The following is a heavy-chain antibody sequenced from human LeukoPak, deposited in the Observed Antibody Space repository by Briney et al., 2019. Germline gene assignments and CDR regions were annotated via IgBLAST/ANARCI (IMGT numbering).Heavy chain of an antibody. CDR3: AKDWPSEWQQLPDYDAFDI. CDR1: GFTFSSYA. D-gene: IGHD6-13*01. V-gene: IGHV3-23*01. CDR2: ISGGSGSST. Sequence: PGGSLRLSCAASGFTFSSYALSWVRQAPGKGLEWFSAISGGSGSSTYCADAVKGRFTISRDNSKTTLYLEMNSLRADDTAVYYCAKDWPSEWQQLPDYDAFDIWGQGTMVTVSS. J-gene: IGHJ3*02.